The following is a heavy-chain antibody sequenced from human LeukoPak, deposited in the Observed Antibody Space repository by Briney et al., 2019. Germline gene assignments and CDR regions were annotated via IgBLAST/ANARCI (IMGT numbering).Heavy chain of an antibody. D-gene: IGHD3-22*01. CDR2: INPNSGGT. CDR1: GYTLTELS. CDR3: ARASTYYYDSSGLGYFDY. V-gene: IGHV1-2*02. Sequence: ASVKVSCKVSGYTLTELSMHWVRQAPGQGLEWMGWINPNSGGTNYAQKLQGRVTMTRDTSISTAYMELSRLRSDDTAVYYCARASTYYYDSSGLGYFDYWGQGTLVTVSS. J-gene: IGHJ4*02.